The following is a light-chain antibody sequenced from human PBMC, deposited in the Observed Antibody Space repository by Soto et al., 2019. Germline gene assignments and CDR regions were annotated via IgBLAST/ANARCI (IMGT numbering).Light chain of an antibody. CDR3: QEYDNWPLWT. J-gene: IGKJ1*01. V-gene: IGKV3-15*01. CDR1: QSVSRD. Sequence: EIVMTQSPATLSVSPGERATLSCRASQSVSRDLAWYQQKPGQAPRLLIYGASTRAAGVPARFSGSGSGTEFTLTINSLQSEDFALYYCQEYDNWPLWTFGQGTKVDI. CDR2: GAS.